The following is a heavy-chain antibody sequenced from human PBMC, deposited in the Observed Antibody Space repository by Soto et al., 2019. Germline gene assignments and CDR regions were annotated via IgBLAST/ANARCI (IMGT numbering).Heavy chain of an antibody. CDR3: GRVPAVTGLGGFGP. CDR1: GGSISSYY. J-gene: IGHJ5*02. Sequence: PSETLSLTCTVSGGSISSYYWSWIRQPPGKGLEWIGYFFYTGSTNYNPSLKSRLTISGDTSKNQFYLRLTSVTAADTAVYYCGRVPAVTGLGGFGPGGQGTLVTAS. CDR2: FFYTGST. D-gene: IGHD6-19*01. V-gene: IGHV4-59*01.